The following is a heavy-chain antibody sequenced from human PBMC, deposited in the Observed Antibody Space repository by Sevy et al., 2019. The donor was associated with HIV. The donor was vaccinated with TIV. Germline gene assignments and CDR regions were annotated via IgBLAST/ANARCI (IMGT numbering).Heavy chain of an antibody. CDR1: GFTFSKYS. Sequence: GGSLRLSCAASGFTFSKYSMSWVRQPQGKGLEWVSTLAFGCGEINYADSVKGRLTISRDNSKSSVYLQMNNLRPEDTAVYYCAREGCTKPHDYWGQGTLVTVSS. J-gene: IGHJ4*02. CDR2: LAFGCGEI. V-gene: IGHV3-23*01. D-gene: IGHD2-8*01. CDR3: AREGCTKPHDY.